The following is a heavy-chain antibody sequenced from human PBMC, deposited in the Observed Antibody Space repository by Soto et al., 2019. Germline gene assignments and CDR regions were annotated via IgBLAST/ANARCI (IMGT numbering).Heavy chain of an antibody. V-gene: IGHV1-8*01. D-gene: IGHD3-10*01. CDR2: MNPGSGNT. CDR1: GYTFTNYE. CDR3: ARMASSGSLNWFDP. Sequence: GASGKVSCKASGYTFTNYEINWVRQATGQGLEWMGWMNPGSGNTGYAHKFQGRVTMTRNISISTSYMELSRLGSDDTAIYYCARMASSGSLNWFDPWGQGTLVTVS. J-gene: IGHJ5*02.